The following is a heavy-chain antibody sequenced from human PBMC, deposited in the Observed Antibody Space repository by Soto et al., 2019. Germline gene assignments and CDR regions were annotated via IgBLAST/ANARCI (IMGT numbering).Heavy chain of an antibody. CDR1: GYTFTSYD. J-gene: IGHJ6*03. CDR2: MNPNSGNT. Sequence: GASVKVSCKASGYTFTSYDSNWVRQATGQGIKWMKWMNPNSGNTGYAQKFQGRVTMTRNTSISTAYMELSSLRSEDTAVYYCARWATHLYYYYYYMDVWGKGTTVTVSS. CDR3: ARWATHLYYYYYYMDV. D-gene: IGHD2-15*01. V-gene: IGHV1-8*01.